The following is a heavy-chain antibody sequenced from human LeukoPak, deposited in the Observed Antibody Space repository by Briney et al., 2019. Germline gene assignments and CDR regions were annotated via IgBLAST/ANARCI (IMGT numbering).Heavy chain of an antibody. V-gene: IGHV3-21*01. CDR2: ISSSSSYI. CDR3: ARCYDSSGYYYYYYMDV. J-gene: IGHJ6*03. Sequence: PGGSLRLSCAASGFTFSSYSMNWVRQAPGKGLEWVSSISSSSSYIYYADSVKGRFTISRDNAKNSLYLQMNSLRAEDTAVYYCARCYDSSGYYYYYYMDVWGKGTTVTVSS. CDR1: GFTFSSYS. D-gene: IGHD3-22*01.